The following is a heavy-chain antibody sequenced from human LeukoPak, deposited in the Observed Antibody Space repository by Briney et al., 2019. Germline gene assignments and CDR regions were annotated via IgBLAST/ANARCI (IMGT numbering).Heavy chain of an antibody. Sequence: ASVKVSCKASGYTFTGYYMHWVRQAPGQGLEWMGWINPNSGGTNYAQKFQGRVTMTRDTSISTAYMELSRLRSDDTAVYYCAKGGEWLISSAYYYYYMDVWGKGTTVTISS. CDR3: AKGGEWLISSAYYYYYMDV. J-gene: IGHJ6*03. CDR2: INPNSGGT. CDR1: GYTFTGYY. V-gene: IGHV1-2*02. D-gene: IGHD5-12*01.